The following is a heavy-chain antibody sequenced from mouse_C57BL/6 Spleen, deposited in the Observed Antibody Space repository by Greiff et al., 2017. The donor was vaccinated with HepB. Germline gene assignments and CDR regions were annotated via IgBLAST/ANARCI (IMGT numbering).Heavy chain of an antibody. Sequence: EVKLMESGGGLVKPGGSLKLSCAASGFTFSDYGMHWVRQAPEKGLEWVAYISSGSSTIYYADTVKGRFTISRDNAKNTLFLQMTSLRSEDTAMYYCARPYGSSFAYWGQGTLVTVSA. CDR2: ISSGSSTI. V-gene: IGHV5-17*01. CDR1: GFTFSDYG. CDR3: ARPYGSSFAY. J-gene: IGHJ3*01. D-gene: IGHD1-1*01.